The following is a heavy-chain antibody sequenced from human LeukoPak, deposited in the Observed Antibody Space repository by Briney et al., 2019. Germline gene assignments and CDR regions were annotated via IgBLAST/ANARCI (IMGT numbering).Heavy chain of an antibody. CDR3: AKDQQLVFDY. V-gene: IGHV3-23*01. J-gene: IGHJ4*02. Sequence: GGSLRLSCAASGFTVSSKYMSWVRQAPGKGLEWVSAISGSGGSTYYADSVKGRFTISRDNSKNTLYLQMNSLRAEDTAVYYCAKDQQLVFDYWGQGTLVTVSS. CDR1: GFTVSSKY. D-gene: IGHD6-13*01. CDR2: ISGSGGST.